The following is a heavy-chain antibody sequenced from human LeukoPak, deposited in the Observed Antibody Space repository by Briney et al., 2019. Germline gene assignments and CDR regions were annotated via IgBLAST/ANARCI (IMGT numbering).Heavy chain of an antibody. CDR2: ISGSGGST. V-gene: IGHV3-23*01. Sequence: GGSLRLSCAASGFTFSSYAMSWVRQAPGKGLEWVSAISGSGGSTYYADSVKGRFTISRDNSKNTLYLQMNSLRAEDTAVYYRAKDPYGDYLYYFDYWGQGTLVTVSS. J-gene: IGHJ4*02. CDR3: AKDPYGDYLYYFDY. CDR1: GFTFSSYA. D-gene: IGHD4-17*01.